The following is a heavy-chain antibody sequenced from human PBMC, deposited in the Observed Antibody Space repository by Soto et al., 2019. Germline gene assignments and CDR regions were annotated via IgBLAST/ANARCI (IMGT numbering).Heavy chain of an antibody. CDR3: ARYGSGSAYFDY. CDR2: IIPILGIA. Sequence: QVQLVQSGAEVKKPGSSVKVSCKASGGTFSSYTISWVRQAPGQGLGWMGRIIPILGIANYAQKFQGRVTITADKSTSTAYMELSSLRSEDTAVYYCARYGSGSAYFDYWGQGTLVTVSS. V-gene: IGHV1-69*02. D-gene: IGHD3-10*01. CDR1: GGTFSSYT. J-gene: IGHJ4*02.